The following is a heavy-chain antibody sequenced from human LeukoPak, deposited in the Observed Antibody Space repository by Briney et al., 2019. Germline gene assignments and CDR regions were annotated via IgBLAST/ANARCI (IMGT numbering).Heavy chain of an antibody. J-gene: IGHJ4*02. Sequence: ASVKVSCKASGYTFTSYGISWVRQAPGQGLEWMGWISAYNGNTNYAQKLQGRVTMTTDTSTSTAYMELRSLRSDDTAVYYCARDLHYYDSSGYYILDYWGQGTLVTVSS. CDR2: ISAYNGNT. CDR1: GYTFTSYG. CDR3: ARDLHYYDSSGYYILDY. D-gene: IGHD3-22*01. V-gene: IGHV1-18*01.